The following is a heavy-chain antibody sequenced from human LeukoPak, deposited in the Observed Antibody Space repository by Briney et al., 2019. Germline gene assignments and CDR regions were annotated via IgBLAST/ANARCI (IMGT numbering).Heavy chain of an antibody. CDR2: INHSGST. V-gene: IGHV4-34*01. CDR1: DGSFSGYY. CDR3: ARDYDSSGYYHRAFQH. Sequence: SETLSLTCAVYDGSFSGYYWSWIRQPPGKGLEWIGEINHSGSTNYNPSLKSRVTISVDTSKNQFSLKLSSVTAADTAVYYCARDYDSSGYYHRAFQHWGQGTLVTVSS. J-gene: IGHJ1*01. D-gene: IGHD3-22*01.